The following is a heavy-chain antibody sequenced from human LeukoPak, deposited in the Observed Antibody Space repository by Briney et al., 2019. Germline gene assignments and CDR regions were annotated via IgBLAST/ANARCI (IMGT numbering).Heavy chain of an antibody. CDR3: AKRGSGSYGVWFDP. J-gene: IGHJ5*02. CDR1: GFTFSSYG. D-gene: IGHD3-10*01. CDR2: ISYDGSNK. Sequence: GGSLRLSCAASGFTFSSYGMHWVRQAPGKGLEWLAVISYDGSNKYYADSVKGRFTISRDNSKNTLYLQMNSLRAEDTAVYYCAKRGSGSYGVWFDPWGQGTLVTVSS. V-gene: IGHV3-30*18.